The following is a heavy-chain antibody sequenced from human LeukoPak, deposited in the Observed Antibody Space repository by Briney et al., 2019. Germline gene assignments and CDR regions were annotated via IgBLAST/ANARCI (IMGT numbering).Heavy chain of an antibody. D-gene: IGHD4-23*01. J-gene: IGHJ4*02. CDR1: GFTFSDYT. Sequence: GGSLRLSCVASGFTFSDYTMHWVRQAPGEGLEYVSAISSYGDNTYYANSVKGRFTISRDNSKNTLYLQMGSLRADDMAVYYCARATNSYGGNSDYWGQGTLVTVSS. CDR2: ISSYGDNT. V-gene: IGHV3-64*01. CDR3: ARATNSYGGNSDY.